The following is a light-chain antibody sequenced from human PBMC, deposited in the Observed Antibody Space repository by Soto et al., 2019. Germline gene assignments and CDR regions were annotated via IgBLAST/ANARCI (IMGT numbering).Light chain of an antibody. V-gene: IGKV1-9*01. CDR2: GAS. CDR1: QGISSN. J-gene: IGKJ4*02. Sequence: SPSELFSFFGVRVTITSRASQGISSNLAWYQQKPGRAPKLLIFGASTLQSGVPSRFSGSGSGTDFTLTISSLQPEEVATFFFHKLTAYPASPFSEGTKVDI. CDR3: HKLTAYPASP.